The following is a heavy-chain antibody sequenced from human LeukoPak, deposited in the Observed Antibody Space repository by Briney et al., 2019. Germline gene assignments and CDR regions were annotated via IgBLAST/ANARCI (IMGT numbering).Heavy chain of an antibody. Sequence: GGSLRLSCAASGFTFTIYSMTWVRQAPGKGLEWVSSISSSSNYIYSADSVKGRFTISRDNAKNSVYLQMNSLRAEDTAVYYCTRDPPTANWYSSSWADYWGQGTLVTVSS. CDR3: TRDPPTANWYSSSWADY. J-gene: IGHJ4*02. V-gene: IGHV3-21*06. CDR2: ISSSSNYI. CDR1: GFTFTIYS. D-gene: IGHD6-13*01.